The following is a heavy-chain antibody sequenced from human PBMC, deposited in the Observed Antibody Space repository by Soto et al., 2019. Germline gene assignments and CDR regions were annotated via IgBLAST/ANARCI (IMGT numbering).Heavy chain of an antibody. J-gene: IGHJ3*02. CDR3: ASSRNRADAVVITPSAFDI. CDR2: ISAYNGNT. D-gene: IGHD3-22*01. V-gene: IGHV1-18*01. Sequence: ASVKVSCKASGYTFTSYGISWVRQAPGQGLEWMGWISAYNGNTNYAQKLQGRVTMTTDTSRSTAYMELRSLRPDDTAVYYCASSRNRADAVVITPSAFDIWGQGTMVTVSS. CDR1: GYTFTSYG.